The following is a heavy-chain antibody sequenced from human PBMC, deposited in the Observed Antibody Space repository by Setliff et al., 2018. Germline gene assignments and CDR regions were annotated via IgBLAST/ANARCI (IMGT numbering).Heavy chain of an antibody. CDR3: ARGPETRITGNRSNLNAFDI. J-gene: IGHJ3*02. V-gene: IGHV4-38-2*02. Sequence: PSETLSLTCTVSGYSISSGYYWGWTRQPPGKGLEWIGSIYHSGSTYYNPSLKSRVTISVDTSKNQFSLKLSSVTAADTAVYYCARGPETRITGNRSNLNAFDIWGQGTMVTVSS. CDR1: GYSISSGYY. CDR2: IYHSGST. D-gene: IGHD1-20*01.